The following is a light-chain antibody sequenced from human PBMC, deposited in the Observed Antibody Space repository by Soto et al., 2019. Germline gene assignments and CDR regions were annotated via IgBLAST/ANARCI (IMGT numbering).Light chain of an antibody. CDR3: QQYGSSPLYT. CDR1: QSVSRSY. J-gene: IGKJ2*01. Sequence: EIVLTQSPGTLSLSPWERATLSCRASQSVSRSYLAWYQQKPGQAPRLLIYGASSRATGIPDRFSGSGSGTDFTLTISRLEPEDFAVYYCQQYGSSPLYTFGQGTQLDIK. CDR2: GAS. V-gene: IGKV3-20*01.